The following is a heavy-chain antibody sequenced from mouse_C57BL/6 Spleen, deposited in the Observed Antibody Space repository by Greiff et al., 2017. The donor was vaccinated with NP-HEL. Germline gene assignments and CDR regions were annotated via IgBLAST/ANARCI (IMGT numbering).Heavy chain of an antibody. CDR1: GFSFNPSA. V-gene: IGHV10-1*01. CDR2: IRSKSNNYAT. J-gene: IGHJ3*01. CDR3: VRGYYGSSYGCAY. Sequence: EVKLVESGGGLVQPKGSLKLSCAASGFSFNPSAMNWVRQAPGKGLEWVARIRSKSNNYATYYADSVKDRFTISRDDSESMLYLQMNNLKTEDTAMYYCVRGYYGSSYGCAYWGQGTLVTVSA. D-gene: IGHD1-1*01.